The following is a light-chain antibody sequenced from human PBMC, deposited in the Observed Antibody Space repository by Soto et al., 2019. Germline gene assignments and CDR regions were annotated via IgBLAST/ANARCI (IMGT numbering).Light chain of an antibody. V-gene: IGLV2-14*03. CDR1: SSDVGGYNY. Sequence: QSALTQPASVSGSPGQSITISCTGTSSDVGGYNYVSWYQQHPGKAPKLMIYDVSNRPSGVPNRFSGSKSGNTASLTISGLQAEDEAEYYCSSYTSSSTLAYVFGTGTKLTVL. CDR3: SSYTSSSTLAYV. J-gene: IGLJ1*01. CDR2: DVS.